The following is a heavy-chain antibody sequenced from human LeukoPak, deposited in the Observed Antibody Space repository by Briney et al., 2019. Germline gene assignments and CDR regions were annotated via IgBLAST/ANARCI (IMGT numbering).Heavy chain of an antibody. CDR3: ARGPSYGYLDAFDI. V-gene: IGHV1-2*02. J-gene: IGHJ3*02. D-gene: IGHD5-18*01. Sequence: GASVKVSCKASGYTFTGYYMHWVRQAPGQGLEWMGWINPNSGGTNYAQKFQGRVTMTRDTSISTAYMELSRLRSDDTAVYYCARGPSYGYLDAFDIWGQGTMVTVSS. CDR2: INPNSGGT. CDR1: GYTFTGYY.